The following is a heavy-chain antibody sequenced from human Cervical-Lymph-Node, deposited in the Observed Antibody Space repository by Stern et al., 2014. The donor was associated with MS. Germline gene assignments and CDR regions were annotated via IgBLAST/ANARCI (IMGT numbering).Heavy chain of an antibody. CDR2: LYWGYDK. J-gene: IGHJ3*01. D-gene: IGHD2-15*01. CDR1: GFSLNSAGVG. Sequence: QVTLRESGPTLVKPTQTLTLTCALSGFSLNSAGVGVGWIRQPPGKALEWLAVLYWGYDKRHSPSLKTRLTITKDTSKNHVVLTLTNMDPMDTGTYYCAARGGFCGGGSCSSAGFDFWGQGTMVSVSS. V-gene: IGHV2-5*02. CDR3: AARGGFCGGGSCSSAGFDF.